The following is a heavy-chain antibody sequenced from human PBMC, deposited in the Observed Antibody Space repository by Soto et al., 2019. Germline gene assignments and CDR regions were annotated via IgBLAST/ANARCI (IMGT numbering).Heavy chain of an antibody. J-gene: IGHJ4*02. CDR1: GFTFTSYA. V-gene: IGHV3-23*04. D-gene: IGHD5-18*01. CDR2: ISGSGGST. CDR3: AKEGNSYGYYFDY. Sequence: EVQLVESGGGLVQPGGSLRLSCAAFGFTFTSYAMSWVRQAPGKGLEWVSGISGSGGSTYYADSVKGRFTISRDNSKNTLYLQMNRLRAEDTAVYYCAKEGNSYGYYFDYWGQGTLVTVSS.